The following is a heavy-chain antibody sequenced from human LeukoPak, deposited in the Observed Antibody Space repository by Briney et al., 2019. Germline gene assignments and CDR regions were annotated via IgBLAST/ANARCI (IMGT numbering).Heavy chain of an antibody. J-gene: IGHJ4*02. D-gene: IGHD1-7*01. CDR1: GFTFSSYG. CDR2: ISKDGSDK. Sequence: GGSLRLSCAASGFTFSSYGMHWVRQAPGKGLEWVAVISKDGSDKYYPGSVRGRFTISRDNSKNTIYLQMDSLRAEDTAIYYCARDYWWNYDYWGQGTLVTVSS. CDR3: ARDYWWNYDY. V-gene: IGHV3-30*19.